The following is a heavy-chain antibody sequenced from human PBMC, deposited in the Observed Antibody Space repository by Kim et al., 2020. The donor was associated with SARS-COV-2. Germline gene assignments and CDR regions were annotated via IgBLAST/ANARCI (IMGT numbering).Heavy chain of an antibody. V-gene: IGHV4-31*03. D-gene: IGHD2-2*01. CDR3: ARVICSSTSCYVHWFDP. CDR1: GGSISSGGYY. Sequence: SETLSLTCTVSGGSISSGGYYWSWILQHPGKGLEWIGYIYYIGSTYYTPSLKSRVTISVDTSKNQFSLKLSSVTAADTAVYYCARVICSSTSCYVHWFDPWGQGTLVTVSS. J-gene: IGHJ5*02. CDR2: IYYIGST.